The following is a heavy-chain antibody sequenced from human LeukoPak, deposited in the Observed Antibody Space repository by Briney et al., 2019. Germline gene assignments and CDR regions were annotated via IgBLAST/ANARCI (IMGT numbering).Heavy chain of an antibody. CDR3: ARDRDYSNFYYYYGMDV. CDR2: ISTNGGST. J-gene: IGHJ6*02. CDR1: GFIFRSYN. D-gene: IGHD4-11*01. Sequence: GRSLRLSCTASGFIFRSYNMHWVRQDPGKGLEYVSSISTNGGSTYYANSVKGRFTISRDNSKNTLYLQMGSLRAEDMAVYYCARDRDYSNFYYYYGMDVWGQGTTVIVS. V-gene: IGHV3-64*01.